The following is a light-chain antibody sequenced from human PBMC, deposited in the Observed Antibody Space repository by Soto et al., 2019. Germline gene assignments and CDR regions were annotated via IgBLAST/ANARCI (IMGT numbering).Light chain of an antibody. CDR3: QHYGSSPLT. CDR2: GAS. J-gene: IGKJ4*01. V-gene: IGKV3-20*01. Sequence: EIVLTQSPGTLSLSPGERATLSCRASQSVSSSYLAWHQQKPGQAPRLLIYGASSSATGIPDRFSGSGSGTDFTLTISTMEPEDFAVYYCQHYGSSPLTFGGGTKVEIK. CDR1: QSVSSSY.